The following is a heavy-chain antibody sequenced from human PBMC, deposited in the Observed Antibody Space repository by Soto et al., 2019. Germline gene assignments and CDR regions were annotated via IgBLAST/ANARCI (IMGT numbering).Heavy chain of an antibody. CDR3: ESWVDYGDLDGSDY. CDR2: VDPNGGGS. D-gene: IGHD4-17*01. Sequence: QGQLLQSGAEVKKPGASVKVSCKTSGYSFTDYKLHWVRQAPGQGLEWMGWVDPNGGGSNSAQKFKWPVTMTLDTAITTASLDMTRMRTNATATSFYESWVDYGDLDGSDYWGQGTLVTVSS. J-gene: IGHJ4*02. CDR1: GYSFTDYK. V-gene: IGHV1-2*02.